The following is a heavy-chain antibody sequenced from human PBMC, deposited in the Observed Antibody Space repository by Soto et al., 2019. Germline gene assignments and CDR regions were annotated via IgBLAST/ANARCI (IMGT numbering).Heavy chain of an antibody. CDR3: AKGGRTSRCPYYYGMDV. D-gene: IGHD2-2*01. CDR1: GFTFSSYA. CDR2: ISGSGGST. V-gene: IGHV3-23*01. J-gene: IGHJ6*02. Sequence: EVQLLESGGGLVQPGGSLRLSCAASGFTFSSYAMSWVRQAPGKGLEWVSAISGSGGSTYYADSVKGRFTISRDNSKNTLYLQMNSLRAEDTAVYYCAKGGRTSRCPYYYGMDVWGQGTTVTVSS.